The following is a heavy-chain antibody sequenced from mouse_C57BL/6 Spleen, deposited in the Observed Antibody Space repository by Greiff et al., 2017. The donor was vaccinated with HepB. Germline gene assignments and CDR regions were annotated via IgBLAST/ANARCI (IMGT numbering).Heavy chain of an antibody. D-gene: IGHD2-2*01. CDR3: ARLGLRRLFDY. V-gene: IGHV1-26*01. CDR2: INPNNGGT. CDR1: GYTFTDYY. Sequence: EVQLQQSGPELVKPGASVKISCKASGYTFTDYYMNWVKQSHGKSLEWIGDINPNNGGTSYNQKFKGKATLTVDKSSSTAYMELRSLTSEDSAVYYCARLGLRRLFDYWGQGTTLTVSS. J-gene: IGHJ2*01.